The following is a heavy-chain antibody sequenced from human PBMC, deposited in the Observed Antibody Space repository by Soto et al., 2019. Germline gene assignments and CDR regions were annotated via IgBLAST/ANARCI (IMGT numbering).Heavy chain of an antibody. CDR2: ISGSGGST. CDR1: GFTFSSYA. Sequence: TGGSLRLSCAASGFTFSSYAMSWVRQAPGKGLEWVSAISGSGGSTYYADSVKGRFTISRDNSKNTLYLQMNSLRAEDTAVYYCAKETIFGVVIIGSYDYWGQGTLVTVSS. V-gene: IGHV3-23*01. J-gene: IGHJ4*02. D-gene: IGHD3-3*01. CDR3: AKETIFGVVIIGSYDY.